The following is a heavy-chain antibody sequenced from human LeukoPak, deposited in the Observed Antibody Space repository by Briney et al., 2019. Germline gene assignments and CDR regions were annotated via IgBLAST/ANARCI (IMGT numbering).Heavy chain of an antibody. Sequence: GRSLRLSCAASGFTFSSYGMHWVRQAPGKGLEWVAVIWYDGSNKYYADSVKGRFTISRDNSKNTLYLQMNSLRAEDTAVYYCAKEGRIAARTVGWFDPWGQGTLVTVSP. CDR3: AKEGRIAARTVGWFDP. J-gene: IGHJ5*02. D-gene: IGHD6-6*01. CDR1: GFTFSSYG. CDR2: IWYDGSNK. V-gene: IGHV3-33*06.